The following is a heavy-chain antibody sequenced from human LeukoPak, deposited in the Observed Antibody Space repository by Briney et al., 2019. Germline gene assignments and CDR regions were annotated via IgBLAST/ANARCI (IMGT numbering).Heavy chain of an antibody. J-gene: IGHJ6*02. CDR2: INPSGGST. D-gene: IGHD3-3*01. Sequence: ASVKVSCKASGYTFTIYYMHWVRQAPGQGLEWMGIINPSGGSTSYAQKFQGRVTMTRDTSTSTVYMELSSLSSEDTAVYYCAIQHYDFWSGYLNYYYYYGMDVWGQGTTVTVSS. CDR1: GYTFTIYY. V-gene: IGHV1-46*01. CDR3: AIQHYDFWSGYLNYYYYYGMDV.